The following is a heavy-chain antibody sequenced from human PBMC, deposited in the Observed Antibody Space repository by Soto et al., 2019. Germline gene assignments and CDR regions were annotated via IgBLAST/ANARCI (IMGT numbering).Heavy chain of an antibody. V-gene: IGHV1-3*01. D-gene: IGHD3-22*01. CDR1: GYTFTSYA. CDR2: INAGNGNT. CDR3: ARLGRKNYYDSSGYWPY. Sequence: VASVKVSCKASGYTFTSYAMHWVRQAPGQRLEWMGWINAGNGNTKYSQKFQGRVTITRDTSASTAYMELSSLRSEDTAVYYCARLGRKNYYDSSGYWPYWGQGTLFTVSS. J-gene: IGHJ4*02.